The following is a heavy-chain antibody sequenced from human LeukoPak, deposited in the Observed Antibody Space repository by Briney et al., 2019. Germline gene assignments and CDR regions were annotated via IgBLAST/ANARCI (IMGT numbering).Heavy chain of an antibody. J-gene: IGHJ4*02. CDR2: ISSGSSSI. CDR1: GFTFSSFS. Sequence: PGGSLRLSCAASGFTFSSFSMNWVRQAPGKGLEWVSYISSGSSSIYYTDSVKGRFTISRDNAKNSLYLQMNSLRAEDTAVYYCARDAPTFYGSGSYLDYWGQGTLVTVSS. CDR3: ARDAPTFYGSGSYLDY. V-gene: IGHV3-48*01. D-gene: IGHD3-10*01.